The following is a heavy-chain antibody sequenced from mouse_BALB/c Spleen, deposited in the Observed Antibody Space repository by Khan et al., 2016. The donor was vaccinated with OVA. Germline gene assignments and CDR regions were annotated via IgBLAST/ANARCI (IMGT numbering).Heavy chain of an antibody. J-gene: IGHJ2*01. CDR3: ARIYGSDFDY. CDR1: GYSFTGYF. V-gene: IGHV1-20*02. D-gene: IGHD1-1*01. CDR2: INPHFGET. Sequence: EVQLLETGPELVKPGASVKISCKASGYSFTGYFMNWVMQSHGKSLEWIGRINPHFGETFYNQKFRDKATLTVDESSSTAHMELRSLASEDSAVYYCARIYGSDFDYWGQGTTLTVSS.